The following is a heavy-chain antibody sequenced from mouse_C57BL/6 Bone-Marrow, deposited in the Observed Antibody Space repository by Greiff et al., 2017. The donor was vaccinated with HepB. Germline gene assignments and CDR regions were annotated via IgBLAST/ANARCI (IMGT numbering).Heavy chain of an antibody. CDR2: TFYSGIT. CDR1: GFSINSDCY. D-gene: IGHD3-2*02. J-gene: IGHJ4*01. V-gene: IGHV3-3*01. Sequence: EVQLMESGPSLVRPSQTLSLTCTVTGFSINSDCYWIWIRQFPGNKLEYIGYTFYSGITYYNPSLESRTYITRDTSKNQFSLKLSSVTTEDTATYYCARGTAQARDYAMDYWGQGTSVTVSS. CDR3: ARGTAQARDYAMDY.